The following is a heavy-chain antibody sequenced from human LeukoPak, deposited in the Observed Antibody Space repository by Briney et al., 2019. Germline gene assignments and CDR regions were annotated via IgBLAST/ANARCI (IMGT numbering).Heavy chain of an antibody. CDR2: IYYSGTT. CDR3: ARHHDHVWGSYRPDGFDI. CDR1: GGSISSYY. D-gene: IGHD3-16*02. J-gene: IGHJ3*02. V-gene: IGHV4-59*08. Sequence: SETLSLTCSVSGGSISSYYWSWIRQPPGKGLEWIGYIYYSGTTNYSPSFKSRVTISVDMSKNQFSLKLSSVTAADTAVYYCARHHDHVWGSYRPDGFDIWGQGTMVTVSS.